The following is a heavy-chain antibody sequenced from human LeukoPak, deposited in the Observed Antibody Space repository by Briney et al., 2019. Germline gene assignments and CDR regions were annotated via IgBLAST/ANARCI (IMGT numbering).Heavy chain of an antibody. D-gene: IGHD2-15*01. CDR1: GYTFTSYG. V-gene: IGHV1-18*01. CDR3: ARDLLVTNWFDP. Sequence: ASVKVSRNASGYTFTSYGISWVRQAPGQGLEWMGLISAYNGNTKYAQRLHGRVTMTTDTSTSTDHMELRSLKSDDTAVYYCARDLLVTNWFDPWGQGTLVTVSS. CDR2: ISAYNGNT. J-gene: IGHJ5*02.